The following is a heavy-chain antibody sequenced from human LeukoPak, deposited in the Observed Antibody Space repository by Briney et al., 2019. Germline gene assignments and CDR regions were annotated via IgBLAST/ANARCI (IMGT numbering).Heavy chain of an antibody. V-gene: IGHV3-15*01. CDR1: GFTFSNAW. CDR3: PTVSRLRGGTSDL. D-gene: IGHD2-15*01. Sequence: GGSLRLSCAASGFTFSNAWMTWVRQAPGKGLEWVGRIKSKTDGGTTDYAAPVKGRFTFSRDDSKNTLYLQMNSLKTEDTAVYHCPTVSRLRGGTSDLWGQGTLATVSS. J-gene: IGHJ5*02. CDR2: IKSKTDGGTT.